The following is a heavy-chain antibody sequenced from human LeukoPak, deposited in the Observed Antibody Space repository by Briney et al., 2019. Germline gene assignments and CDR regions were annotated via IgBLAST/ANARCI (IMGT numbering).Heavy chain of an antibody. J-gene: IGHJ6*03. CDR3: ARNSYCSSTSCYRAPEYYYYYYYMDV. CDR1: GGSISSGDYY. V-gene: IGHV4-30-4*08. CDR2: IYYSGST. Sequence: SETLSLTCTVSGGSISSGDYYWSWIRQPPGKGLEWIGYIYYSGSTYYNPSLKSRVTISVDTSKNQFSLKLSSVTAADTAVYYCARNSYCSSTSCYRAPEYYYYYYYMDVWGKGTTVTVSS. D-gene: IGHD2-2*02.